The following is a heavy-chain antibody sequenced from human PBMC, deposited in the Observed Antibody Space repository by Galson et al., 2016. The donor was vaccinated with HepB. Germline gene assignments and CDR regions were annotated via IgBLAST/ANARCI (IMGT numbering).Heavy chain of an antibody. Sequence: SLRLSCAASGFTFSSYGMHWVRQAPGKGLEWVVVIWYDGSNKYYADSVKGRFTISRDNSKNTLYLQMNSLRAEDTAVYYCARDMHRPYYYDSSGYGDMGYYFDYWGQGTLVTVSS. J-gene: IGHJ4*02. CDR1: GFTFSSYG. D-gene: IGHD3-22*01. V-gene: IGHV3-33*01. CDR3: ARDMHRPYYYDSSGYGDMGYYFDY. CDR2: IWYDGSNK.